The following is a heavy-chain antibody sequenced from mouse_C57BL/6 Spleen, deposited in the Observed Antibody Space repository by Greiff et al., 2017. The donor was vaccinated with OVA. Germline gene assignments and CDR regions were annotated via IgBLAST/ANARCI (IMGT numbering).Heavy chain of an antibody. Sequence: EVNVVESGGGLVQPKGSLKLSCAASGFTFNTYAMHWVRQAPGKGLEWVARIRSKSSNYATYYADSVKDRFTISRDDSQSMLYLQMNNLKTEDTAMYYCVRDREDYDYDGYAMDYWGQGTSVTVSS. CDR3: VRDREDYDYDGYAMDY. J-gene: IGHJ4*01. D-gene: IGHD2-4*01. V-gene: IGHV10-3*01. CDR1: GFTFNTYA. CDR2: IRSKSSNYAT.